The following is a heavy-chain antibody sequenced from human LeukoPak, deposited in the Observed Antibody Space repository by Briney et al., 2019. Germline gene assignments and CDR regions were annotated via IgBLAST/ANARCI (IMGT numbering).Heavy chain of an antibody. CDR3: ARGPGGFTGYHGELPDY. D-gene: IGHD5-12*01. Sequence: ASVKVSCKASGYTFTDYYMHWVRQAPGQGLEWMGWINTNSGGTNYVQKFQGRVNMTRDTSISTAYMELSRLRSDDTAVFYCARGPGGFTGYHGELPDYWGQGTLVTVSS. CDR2: INTNSGGT. V-gene: IGHV1-2*02. CDR1: GYTFTDYY. J-gene: IGHJ4*02.